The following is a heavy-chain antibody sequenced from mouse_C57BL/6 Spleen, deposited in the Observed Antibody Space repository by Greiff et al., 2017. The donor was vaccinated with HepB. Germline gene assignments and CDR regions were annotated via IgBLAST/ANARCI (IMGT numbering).Heavy chain of an antibody. CDR3: ARAGVRPSFDY. J-gene: IGHJ2*01. Sequence: QVQLQQPGTELVKPGASVKLSCKASGYTFTSYWMHWVKQRPGHGLEWIGNINPSNGGTNYNEKFKCKATLTVDKSSSTAYMQLSSLTSEDSAVYYGARAGVRPSFDYWGQGTTLTVSS. CDR1: GYTFTSYW. D-gene: IGHD1-2*01. CDR2: INPSNGGT. V-gene: IGHV1-53*01.